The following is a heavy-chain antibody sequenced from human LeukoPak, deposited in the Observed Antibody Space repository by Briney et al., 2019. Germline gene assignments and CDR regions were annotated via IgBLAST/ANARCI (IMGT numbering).Heavy chain of an antibody. CDR2: IIPIFGTA. D-gene: IGHD4-11*01. Sequence: SVKVSCKASGGTFSSYAISWVRQAPGQGLERMGGIIPIFGTANYAQKFQGRVTITADESTSTAYMELSSLRSEDTAVYYCAARDFTVTSLYYYYGMDVWGQGTTVTVSS. CDR1: GGTFSSYA. J-gene: IGHJ6*02. V-gene: IGHV1-69*13. CDR3: AARDFTVTSLYYYYGMDV.